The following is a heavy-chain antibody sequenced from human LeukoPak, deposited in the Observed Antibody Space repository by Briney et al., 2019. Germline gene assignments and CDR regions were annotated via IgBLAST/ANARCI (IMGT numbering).Heavy chain of an antibody. D-gene: IGHD6-13*01. V-gene: IGHV1-3*01. J-gene: IGHJ5*02. CDR1: GYTFTSYA. CDR3: ARAGGIAAANNWFDP. CDR2: INAGNGNT. Sequence: ASVTVSCTASGYTFTSYAMHWVRQAPGQRLEWMGWINAGNGNTKYSQKFQGRVTITRDTSASTAYMELSSPRSEDTAVYYCARAGGIAAANNWFDPWGQGTLVTVSS.